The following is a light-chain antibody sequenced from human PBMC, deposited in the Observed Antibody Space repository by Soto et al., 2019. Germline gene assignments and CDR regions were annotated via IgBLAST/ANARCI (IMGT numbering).Light chain of an antibody. CDR1: SSNIGSNY. CDR3: AAWDDSLSGVV. CDR2: RNS. V-gene: IGLV1-47*01. Sequence: QSVLTQPPSASGTPGQRVTISCSGSSSNIGSNYVYWYQKLPGTVPQLLIYRNSERPSGVADRFSGSKSGTSASLAISGLRSEDEAEYYCAAWDDSLSGVVFGGGTQLTVL. J-gene: IGLJ2*01.